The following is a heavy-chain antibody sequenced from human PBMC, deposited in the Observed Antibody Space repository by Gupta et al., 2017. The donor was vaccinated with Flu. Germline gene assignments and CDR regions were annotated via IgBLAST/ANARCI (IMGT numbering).Heavy chain of an antibody. D-gene: IGHD3-16*01. CDR1: TFGSYA. CDR2: ISANGAGT. V-gene: IGHV3-23*01. J-gene: IGHJ5*02. Sequence: TFGSYAMSWVRQAPGKGLEWVSAISANGAGTYYADSVKGRFTISRDNSKNTMYLQMNSLRVDDTAVYYCAKYDGAFDPWGQGTLVTVSS. CDR3: AKYDGAFDP.